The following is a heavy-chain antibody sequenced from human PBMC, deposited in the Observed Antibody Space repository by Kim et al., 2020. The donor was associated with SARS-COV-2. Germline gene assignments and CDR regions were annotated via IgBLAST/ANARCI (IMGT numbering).Heavy chain of an antibody. CDR3: TREGGLSTPYYYYYGMDV. V-gene: IGHV3-49*04. Sequence: GGSLRLSCTASGFTFGDYAMSWVRQAPGKGLEWVGFIRSKAYGGTTEYAASVKGRFTISRDDSKSIAYLQMNSLKTEDTAVYYCTREGGLSTPYYYYYGMDVWGQGTTVTVSS. D-gene: IGHD3-16*01. CDR1: GFTFGDYA. J-gene: IGHJ6*02. CDR2: IRSKAYGGTT.